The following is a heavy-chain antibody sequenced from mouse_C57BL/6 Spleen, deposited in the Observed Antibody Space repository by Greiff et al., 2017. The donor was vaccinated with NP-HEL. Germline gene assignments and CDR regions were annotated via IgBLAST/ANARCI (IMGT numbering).Heavy chain of an antibody. J-gene: IGHJ4*01. D-gene: IGHD1-1*02. CDR3: ARLNYGDYAMDY. Sequence: EVQGVESGGGLVQPGGSLKLSCAASGFTFSDYYMYWVRQTPEKRLEWVAYISNGGGSTYYPDTVKGRFTISRDNAKNTLYLQMSRLKSEDTAMYYCARLNYGDYAMDYWGQGTSVTVSS. CDR1: GFTFSDYY. CDR2: ISNGGGST. V-gene: IGHV5-12*01.